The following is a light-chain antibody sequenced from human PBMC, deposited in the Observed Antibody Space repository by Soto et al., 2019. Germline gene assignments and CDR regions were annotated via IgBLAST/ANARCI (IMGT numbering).Light chain of an antibody. CDR3: HQYGSSPGT. CDR1: QSVTSNY. Sequence: EIMLTQSPGTLSSSPGERATLSCRASQSVTSNYLAWYQQKRGQAPRLLIWGASIRATDLPDRFSGGGSGTDFTLTISRLEAEDFAVYYCHQYGSSPGTFGQGTKVE. J-gene: IGKJ1*01. V-gene: IGKV3-20*01. CDR2: GAS.